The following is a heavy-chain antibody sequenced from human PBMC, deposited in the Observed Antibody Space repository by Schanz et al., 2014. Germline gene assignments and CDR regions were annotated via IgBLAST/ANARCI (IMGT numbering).Heavy chain of an antibody. J-gene: IGHJ3*01. CDR1: GDSISSSNW. Sequence: QVQLQESGPGLVKPSGTLSLTCAVSGDSISSSNWWSWVRQPPVKGLEWIGEIFHSGTTNYNPSLESRVTISVDKSKNQFSLILSSMTAAATAVYYCTRSTLWSYDVWGRGTMVIVSS. CDR2: IFHSGTT. CDR3: TRSTLWSYDV. V-gene: IGHV4-4*02. D-gene: IGHD2-21*01.